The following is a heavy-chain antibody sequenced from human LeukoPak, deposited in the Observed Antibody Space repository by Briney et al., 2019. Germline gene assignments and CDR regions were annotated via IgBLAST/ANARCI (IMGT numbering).Heavy chain of an antibody. J-gene: IGHJ5*02. CDR3: ARHDYYGAVCWFDP. D-gene: IGHD3-10*01. CDR2: IYYSGTT. CDR1: GGSILSSSSF. V-gene: IGHV4-39*01. Sequence: SETLSLTCTVSGGSILSSSSFWGWIRQPPGKGLEWIGTIYYSGTTYYNPSLKSRITISVDTSNNQFSLKLSSVTAADTAVYYCARHDYYGAVCWFDPWGQGTLVTVSS.